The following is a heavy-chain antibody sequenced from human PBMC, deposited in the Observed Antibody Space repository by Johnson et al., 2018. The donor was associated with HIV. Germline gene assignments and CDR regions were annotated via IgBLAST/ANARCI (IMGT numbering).Heavy chain of an antibody. CDR2: ISSSGSTI. CDR1: GFTFSDYY. V-gene: IGHV3-11*04. J-gene: IGHJ3*02. Sequence: QVQLVESGGGLVQPGGSLRLSCAASGFTFSDYYMSWIRQAPGKGLEWVSYISSSGSTIYYADSVKGRFTISRDNAKNTLYLQMNSLRAEDTAVYNSARDKTMIGVGAGAIGAFGIWGQGTMVNVSS. D-gene: IGHD3-10*02. CDR3: ARDKTMIGVGAGAIGAFGI.